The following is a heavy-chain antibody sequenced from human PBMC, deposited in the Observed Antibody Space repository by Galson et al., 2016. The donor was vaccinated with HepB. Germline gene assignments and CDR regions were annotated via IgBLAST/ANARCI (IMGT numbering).Heavy chain of an antibody. CDR3: ARDAKSVDSRGSNLDY. V-gene: IGHV6-1*01. CDR1: GDSVSSKSAA. D-gene: IGHD3-22*01. J-gene: IGHJ4*02. CDR2: TYYRSKWYS. Sequence: CAISGDSVSSKSAAWNWIRQSPSRGLEWLGRTYYRSKWYSDYAVSLKSRISINPDTYKNQFSLQLNSVTPEDTAVYYCARDAKSVDSRGSNLDYWGQGTLVTVSS.